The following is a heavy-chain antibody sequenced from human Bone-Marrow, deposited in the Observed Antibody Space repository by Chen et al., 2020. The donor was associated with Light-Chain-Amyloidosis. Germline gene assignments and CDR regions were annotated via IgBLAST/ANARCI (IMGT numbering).Heavy chain of an antibody. V-gene: IGHV1-69*04. J-gene: IGHJ3*02. D-gene: IGHD3-10*01. CDR1: GGTFSSYA. CDR2: IIPILGIA. Sequence: QVQLVQSGAEVKKPGSSVKVSCKASGGTFSSYAISWVRQAPGQGLEWMERIIPILGIANYAQKYQGRVTITADKSTSTAYMELSSLRSEDTAVYYCARGGPQDFGAFDIWGQGTMVTVSS. CDR3: ARGGPQDFGAFDI.